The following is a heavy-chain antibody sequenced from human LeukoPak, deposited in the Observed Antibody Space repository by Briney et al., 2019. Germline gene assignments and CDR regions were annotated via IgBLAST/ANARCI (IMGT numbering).Heavy chain of an antibody. Sequence: GGSLRLSCAASGSTFSDYYMSWIRQAPGKGLEWVSYISSSSSYTNYADSVKGRFTISRDNAKNSLYLQMNSLRAEDTAVYYCARVQVPAAYDYWGQGTLVTVSS. D-gene: IGHD2-2*01. CDR1: GSTFSDYY. V-gene: IGHV3-11*06. CDR2: ISSSSSYT. J-gene: IGHJ4*02. CDR3: ARVQVPAAYDY.